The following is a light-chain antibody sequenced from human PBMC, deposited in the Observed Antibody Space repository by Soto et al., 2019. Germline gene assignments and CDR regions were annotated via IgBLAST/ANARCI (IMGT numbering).Light chain of an antibody. CDR3: QQYDSTPPT. CDR1: QSISSY. J-gene: IGKJ4*01. V-gene: IGKV1-39*01. CDR2: AAS. Sequence: EIQMTQPPSTLSASVGDRVTITCRASQSISSYLNWYQQKPGKAPKLLIYAASSLQSGVPSRFSGSGSGTDFTLTISRLEPEDFAVYYCQQYDSTPPTFGGGTKVDIK.